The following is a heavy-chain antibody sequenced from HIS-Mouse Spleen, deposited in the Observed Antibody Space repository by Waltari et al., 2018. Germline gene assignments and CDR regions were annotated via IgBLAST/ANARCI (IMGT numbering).Heavy chain of an antibody. J-gene: IGHJ2*01. V-gene: IGHV4-39*07. CDR2: IYYSGGT. CDR3: AREIPYSSSWYDWYFDL. D-gene: IGHD6-13*01. CDR1: GGSISSSSYY. Sequence: QLQLQESGPGLVKPSETLSLTCTVSGGSISSSSYYWGWIRQPPGKGLEWIGGIYYSGGTYYNPPHNSRVTISVNTSKTQFSLKLSSVTAADTAVYYCAREIPYSSSWYDWYFDLWGRGTLVTVSS.